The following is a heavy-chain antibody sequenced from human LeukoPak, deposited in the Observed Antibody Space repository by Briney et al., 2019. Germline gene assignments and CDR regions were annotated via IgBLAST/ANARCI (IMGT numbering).Heavy chain of an antibody. CDR1: GFTVSSNY. D-gene: IGHD6-19*01. CDR3: ARDQGRSGWYLDYYYGMDV. J-gene: IGHJ6*04. V-gene: IGHV3-53*01. Sequence: GGSLRLSCAASGFTVSSNYMSWVRQAPGKGLEWVSVIYSGGSTYYADSVKGRFTISRDNSKNTLYLQMNSLRAEDTAVYYCARDQGRSGWYLDYYYGMDVWGEGTTVTVSS. CDR2: IYSGGST.